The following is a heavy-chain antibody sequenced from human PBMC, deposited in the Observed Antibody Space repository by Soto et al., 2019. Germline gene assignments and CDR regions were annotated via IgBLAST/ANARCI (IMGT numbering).Heavy chain of an antibody. CDR2: ISYDGSNK. CDR1: GFTFSSYG. CDR3: AKDSRGVIKH. V-gene: IGHV3-30*18. Sequence: ILSCAASGFTFSSYGMHWVRQAPGKGLEWVAVISYDGSNKYYADSVKGRFTISRDNSKNTLYLQMNSLRAEDTAVYYCAKDSRGVIKHWGQGTLVTVSS. D-gene: IGHD3-10*01. J-gene: IGHJ4*02.